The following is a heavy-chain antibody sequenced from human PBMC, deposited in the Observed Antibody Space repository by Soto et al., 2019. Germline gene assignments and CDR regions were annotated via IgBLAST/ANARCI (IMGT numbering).Heavy chain of an antibody. Sequence: DVQLVESGGGLVQPGESLRLSCAASGFTFSSYWMSWARQAPGKGLEWVASIKQDESARHYVDSVKGRFTISRDNAQNSLYLQTSSLRVEDTAVYYCVKLGDNSGWYDSWGQGTLVTVSS. CDR3: VKLGDNSGWYDS. CDR2: IKQDESAR. D-gene: IGHD6-19*01. V-gene: IGHV3-7*01. CDR1: GFTFSSYW. J-gene: IGHJ5*01.